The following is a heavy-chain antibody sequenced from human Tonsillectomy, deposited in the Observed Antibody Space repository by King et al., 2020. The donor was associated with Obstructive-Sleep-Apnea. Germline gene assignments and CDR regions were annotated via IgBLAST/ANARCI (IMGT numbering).Heavy chain of an antibody. J-gene: IGHJ4*02. Sequence: VQLVESGGGLVQPGGSLRLSCAASGFTFSNYAMSWVRQAPGKGLEWVSAISGSGSNTYYADSVKGRFTISRDTSKNTLYLQMNSLRVEDTAVYYCAKARHAYSGIDEYWGQGALVTVSS. D-gene: IGHD5-12*01. V-gene: IGHV3-23*04. CDR2: ISGSGSNT. CDR1: GFTFSNYA. CDR3: AKARHAYSGIDEY.